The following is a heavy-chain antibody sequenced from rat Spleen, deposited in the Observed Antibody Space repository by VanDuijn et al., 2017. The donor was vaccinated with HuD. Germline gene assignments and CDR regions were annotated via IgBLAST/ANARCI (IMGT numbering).Heavy chain of an antibody. J-gene: IGHJ2*01. V-gene: IGHV3-1*01. D-gene: IGHD1-12*01. CDR1: EYSISSSY. CDR2: ISYSGST. CDR3: ARYRDSYGHVGIFDY. Sequence: EVQLQESGPGLVKPSQSLSLTCSVTEYSISSSYRWNWIRKFPGDKMEWMGYISYSGSTGFNPSLKSRISITRDTSKNQFFLQLKSVTTEDTATYYCARYRDSYGHVGIFDYWGQGVRVTVSP.